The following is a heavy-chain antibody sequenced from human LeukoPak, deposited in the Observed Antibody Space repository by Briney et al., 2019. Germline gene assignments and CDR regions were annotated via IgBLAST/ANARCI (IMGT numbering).Heavy chain of an antibody. V-gene: IGHV3-33*06. CDR3: AKGSTMYTAYYFDY. J-gene: IGHJ4*02. CDR1: GFTFSSYG. CDR2: IWYDGSNK. D-gene: IGHD3-10*02. Sequence: PGGSLRLSCAASGFTFSSYGMHWVRQAPGKGLEWVAVIWYDGSNKYYADSVKGRFTISRDNSKNTLYVQMNSLRAEDTAVYYCAKGSTMYTAYYFDYWGQGTLVTVSS.